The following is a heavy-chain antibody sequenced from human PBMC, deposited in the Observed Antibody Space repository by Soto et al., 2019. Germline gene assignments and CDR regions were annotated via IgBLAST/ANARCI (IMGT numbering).Heavy chain of an antibody. CDR1: GGSISSYY. Sequence: SETLSLTCTVSGGSISSYYWSWIRQPPGKGLEWIGYIYYSGSTYYNPSLKSRVTISVDTSKNQFSLKLSSVTAADTAVYYCARGDGGILTGQTFDYWGQGTLVTVSS. CDR3: ARGDGGILTGQTFDY. CDR2: IYYSGST. V-gene: IGHV4-59*12. J-gene: IGHJ4*02. D-gene: IGHD3-9*01.